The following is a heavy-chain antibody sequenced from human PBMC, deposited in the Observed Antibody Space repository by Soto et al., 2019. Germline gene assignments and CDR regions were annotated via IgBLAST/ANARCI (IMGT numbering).Heavy chain of an antibody. J-gene: IGHJ4*02. CDR2: ISSSSAYI. D-gene: IGHD2-2*01. CDR3: ARARVPTATGAFEY. V-gene: IGHV3-21*01. CDR1: AFTFSTYD. Sequence: EVQLVESGGGLVKPGGSLRLSCAASAFTFSTYDMNWVRQAPGKGLEWVSSISSSSAYIYYADSVKGRFTISRDNAKNSLYLQMNNLRAEDTAVYYCARARVPTATGAFEYWGQGTLVTVSS.